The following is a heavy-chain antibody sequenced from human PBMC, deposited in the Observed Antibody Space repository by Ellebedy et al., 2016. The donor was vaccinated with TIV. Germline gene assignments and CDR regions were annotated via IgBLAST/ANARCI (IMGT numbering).Heavy chain of an antibody. CDR3: ARVVGATLYYFDY. CDR2: IIPIFGTA. V-gene: IGHV1-69*13. Sequence: ASVKVSCKASSGTFSSYAISWLRQAPGQGLEWMGGIIPIFGTANYAQKFQGRVTITADESTSTAYMELSSLRSEDTAVYYCARVVGATLYYFDYWGQGTLVTVSS. D-gene: IGHD1-26*01. J-gene: IGHJ4*02. CDR1: SGTFSSYA.